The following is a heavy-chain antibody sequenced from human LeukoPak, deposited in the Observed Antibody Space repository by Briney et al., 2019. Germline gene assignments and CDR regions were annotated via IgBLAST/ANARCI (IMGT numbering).Heavy chain of an antibody. J-gene: IGHJ4*02. Sequence: GGSLRLSCAAAGFTFGSYAMSWVRQAPGKGLEWGSAISGSGGSTYYADSVKGRFTISRDNSKNTRYLQMNSLRAEDTAVYYCAKEALVGDGNYGSYFDYCGQGTLVTVSS. CDR3: AKEALVGDGNYGSYFDY. CDR2: ISGSGGST. V-gene: IGHV3-23*01. D-gene: IGHD4-17*01. CDR1: GFTFGSYA.